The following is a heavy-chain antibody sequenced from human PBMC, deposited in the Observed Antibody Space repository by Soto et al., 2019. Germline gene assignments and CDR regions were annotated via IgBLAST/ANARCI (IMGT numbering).Heavy chain of an antibody. D-gene: IGHD7-27*01. CDR2: ISYDGSKK. CDR3: ARAKLTGDEFAMDV. J-gene: IGHJ6*02. CDR1: GSMFGSHG. V-gene: IGHV3-30*19. Sequence: QVQVVESGGGVVQPGTSLRLSCVASGSMFGSHGFHWVRQAPGKGLEWVAHISYDGSKKYYEDSVKGRFTISRDNSKSLDYLQMDTVRLEDTARYLCARAKLTGDEFAMDVWGQGTTVIVSS.